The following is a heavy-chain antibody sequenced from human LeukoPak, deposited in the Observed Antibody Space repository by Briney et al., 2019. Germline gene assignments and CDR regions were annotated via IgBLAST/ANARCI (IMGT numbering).Heavy chain of an antibody. D-gene: IGHD2-2*01. CDR2: ISAYNGNT. V-gene: IGHV1-18*01. CDR1: GYTFTSYG. CDR3: ARVVPAAIRNWFDP. J-gene: IGHJ5*02. Sequence: ASVKVSCKASGYTFTSYGISWVRQAPGPGLEWMGWISAYNGNTNYAQKLQGRVTMTTDTSTSTAYMELRSLGSDDTAVYYCARVVPAAIRNWFDPWGQGTLVTVSS.